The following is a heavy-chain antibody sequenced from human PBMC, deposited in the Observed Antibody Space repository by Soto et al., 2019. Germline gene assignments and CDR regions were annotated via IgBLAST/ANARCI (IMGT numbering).Heavy chain of an antibody. J-gene: IGHJ5*02. V-gene: IGHV1-18*01. CDR2: ISAYNGNT. CDR1: GYTFTSYG. D-gene: IGHD2-15*01. Sequence: ASVKVSCKASGYTFTSYGISWVRQAPGQGLEWMGWISAYNGNTNYAQKLQDRVTMTTDTSTSTAYMELRSLRSDDTAVYYCARDLVVVAQRYNWFDPWGQGTLVTVSS. CDR3: ARDLVVVAQRYNWFDP.